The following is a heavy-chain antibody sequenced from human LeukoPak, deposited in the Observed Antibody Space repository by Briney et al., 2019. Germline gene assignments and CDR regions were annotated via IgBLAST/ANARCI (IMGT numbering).Heavy chain of an antibody. CDR3: AKDLRIAVAGTDY. CDR1: GFSFSSYA. D-gene: IGHD6-19*01. Sequence: SGGSLRLSCAASGFSFSSYAMNWVRQAPGKGLEWVSAISGSGGSTYYADSVKGRFTISRDNSKNTLYLQMNSLRAEDTAVYYCAKDLRIAVAGTDYWGQGTLVTVSS. V-gene: IGHV3-23*01. J-gene: IGHJ4*02. CDR2: ISGSGGST.